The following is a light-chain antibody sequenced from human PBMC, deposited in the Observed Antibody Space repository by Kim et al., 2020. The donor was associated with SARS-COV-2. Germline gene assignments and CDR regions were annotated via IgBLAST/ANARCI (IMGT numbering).Light chain of an antibody. Sequence: GQPITISCTGTSSDIGTDNFVSWYQQHPDKAPKPIIYNVCERPSGVSNRFSGSKSGNTASLTISGLQAEDEADYYCISYTSTFTYVFGTGTKVTVL. CDR3: ISYTSTFTYV. V-gene: IGLV2-14*03. CDR1: SSDIGTDNF. CDR2: NVC. J-gene: IGLJ1*01.